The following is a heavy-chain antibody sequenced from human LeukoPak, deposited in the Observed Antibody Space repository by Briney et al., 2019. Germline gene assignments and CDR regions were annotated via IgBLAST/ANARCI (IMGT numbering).Heavy chain of an antibody. V-gene: IGHV3-30-3*01. D-gene: IGHD2-2*01. CDR1: GFTFSSYA. Sequence: PGGSLRLSCAASGFTFSSYAMHWVRQAPGKGLEWVAVVSYDGSNKYYADSVKGRFTISRDNSKNTLYLQMNSPRAEDTAVYYCARDSEDIVVVPAASDYWGQGTLVTVSS. CDR2: VSYDGSNK. CDR3: ARDSEDIVVVPAASDY. J-gene: IGHJ4*02.